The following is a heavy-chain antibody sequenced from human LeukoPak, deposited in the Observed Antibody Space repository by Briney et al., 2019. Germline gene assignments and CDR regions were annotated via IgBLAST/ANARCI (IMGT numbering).Heavy chain of an antibody. CDR3: AKVAKYYYGPETYYFFEQ. Sequence: ASVKVSCKASGDTFTSYYMHWVRQAPGQGLEWMGIINPSGDSTSSAQTFPGRVTMTRDMSTSTVYMALSSLRVEDTAVYYCAKVAKYYYGPETYYFFEQWGQGTPVTASS. D-gene: IGHD3-10*01. CDR1: GDTFTSYY. J-gene: IGHJ4*02. CDR2: INPSGDST. V-gene: IGHV1-46*01.